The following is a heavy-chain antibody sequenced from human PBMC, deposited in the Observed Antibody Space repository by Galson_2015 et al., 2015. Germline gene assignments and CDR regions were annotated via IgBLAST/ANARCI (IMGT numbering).Heavy chain of an antibody. CDR3: ASLTIA. CDR2: IHNTGNT. J-gene: IGHJ4*02. CDR1: GFTVGSNY. D-gene: IGHD3-10*01. V-gene: IGHV3-53*01. Sequence: SLRLSCAVSGFTVGSNYMTWVRQAPGKGLEWVSVIHNTGNTYYADSVKGRSTISRDNSKNTLYLQMNSLRAEDTAVYYCASLTIAWGQGTLVTVSS.